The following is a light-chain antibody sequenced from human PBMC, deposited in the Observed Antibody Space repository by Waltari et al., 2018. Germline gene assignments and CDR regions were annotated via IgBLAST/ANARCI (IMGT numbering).Light chain of an antibody. CDR2: GNS. CDR3: QSYDSSLSVVV. J-gene: IGLJ2*01. Sequence: QSVLTQPPSVSGAPGQRVTIPCPGSSSNIGAGYDVHWYQQLPGTAPKLLIYGNSNRPSGVPDRFSGSKSGTSASLAITGLQAEDEADYYCQSYDSSLSVVVFGGGTKLTVL. V-gene: IGLV1-40*01. CDR1: SSNIGAGYD.